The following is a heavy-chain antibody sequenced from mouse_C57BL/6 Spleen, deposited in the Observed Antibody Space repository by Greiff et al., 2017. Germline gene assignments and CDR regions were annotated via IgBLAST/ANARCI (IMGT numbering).Heavy chain of an antibody. CDR3: TRRDDYDGDYYAMDY. V-gene: IGHV1-15*01. D-gene: IGHD2-4*01. CDR2: IDPETGGT. Sequence: VHLVESGAELVRPGASVTLSCKASGYTFTDYEMHWVKQTPVHGLEWIGAIDPETGGTAYNQKFKGKAILTADKSSSTAYMELRSLTSEDSAVYYGTRRDDYDGDYYAMDYWGQGTSVTVSS. CDR1: GYTFTDYE. J-gene: IGHJ4*01.